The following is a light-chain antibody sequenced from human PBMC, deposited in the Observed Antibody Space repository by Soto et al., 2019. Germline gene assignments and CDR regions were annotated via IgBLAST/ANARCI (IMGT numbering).Light chain of an antibody. CDR3: QQYKNWPPLT. CDR1: QSVSSK. Sequence: EVVMTQSPATLSVSPGERATLSCRASQSVSSKLAWYQQKPGQAPRLLIYDASTRATGIPARFSGSGSGTEFTLTISSLQSEDFAIYYCQQYKNWPPLTFGQGTKVEIK. J-gene: IGKJ1*01. CDR2: DAS. V-gene: IGKV3-15*01.